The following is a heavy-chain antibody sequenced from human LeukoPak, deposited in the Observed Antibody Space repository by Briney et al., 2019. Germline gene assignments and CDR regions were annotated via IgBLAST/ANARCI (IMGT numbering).Heavy chain of an antibody. CDR1: GFTFSGYV. CDR3: AKVELTSAASGAFDS. Sequence: GGSLRLSCAASGFTFSGYVMSWVRQAPGKGLEWVSTISGSGSHTYYADSVKGRFTISRDSSKNTLYLQMNSLRAEDTAVYYCAKVELTSAASGAFDSWGQGTLVTVSS. V-gene: IGHV3-23*01. J-gene: IGHJ4*02. CDR2: ISGSGSHT. D-gene: IGHD2-2*01.